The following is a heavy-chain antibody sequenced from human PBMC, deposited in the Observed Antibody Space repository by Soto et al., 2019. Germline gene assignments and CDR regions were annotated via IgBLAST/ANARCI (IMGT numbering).Heavy chain of an antibody. V-gene: IGHV4-61*08. CDR2: IYHSGST. J-gene: IGHJ4*02. CDR3: ARLGIGWEFPFDY. CDR1: GGSVSNDAYY. D-gene: IGHD1-26*01. Sequence: QVQLQESGPGLVKPSETLSLTCIVSGGSVSNDAYYWSWIRQPPGQGLEWIGYIYHSGSTYYNPSLKSRVPTSADTPATQFSLKVSSVTAADTAVYYCARLGIGWEFPFDYWGQGTLVNVSS.